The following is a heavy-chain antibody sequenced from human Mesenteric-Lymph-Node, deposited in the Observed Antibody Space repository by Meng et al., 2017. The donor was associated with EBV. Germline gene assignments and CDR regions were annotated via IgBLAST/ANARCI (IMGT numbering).Heavy chain of an antibody. J-gene: IGHJ5*02. CDR1: GGSFSDYY. V-gene: IGHV4-34*01. CDR2: VNHAGTT. D-gene: IGHD3-16*01. Sequence: QGQPQPWGAGLLKPSGTLSLTCAVYGGSFSDYYWTWIRPPPGKGLEWIGEVNHAGTTIYNPSLESRVTISVDTSKNQFSLKLTSVTAADTAVYFCAALGSFASSIDPWGQGTLVTGSS. CDR3: AALGSFASSIDP.